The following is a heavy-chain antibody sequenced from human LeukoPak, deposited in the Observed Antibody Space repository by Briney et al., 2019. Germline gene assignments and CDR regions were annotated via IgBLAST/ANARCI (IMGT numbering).Heavy chain of an antibody. V-gene: IGHV4-59*08. CDR3: ARSYYGLFDY. Sequence: SETLSLTCTVSGGSISSYYWSWIRQPPGKGLEWIGYIYYSGSTNYNPSLKSRVTISVDTSKNQFSLKLSSVTAADTAVYCCARSYYGLFDYWGQGTLVTVSS. J-gene: IGHJ4*02. CDR2: IYYSGST. D-gene: IGHD3-10*01. CDR1: GGSISSYY.